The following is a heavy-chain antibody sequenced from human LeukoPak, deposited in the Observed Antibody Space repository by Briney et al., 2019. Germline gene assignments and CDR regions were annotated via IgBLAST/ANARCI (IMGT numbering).Heavy chain of an antibody. J-gene: IGHJ3*02. D-gene: IGHD2-15*01. CDR1: GGSTSTTTYY. V-gene: IGHV4-39*01. CDR3: ARHCSDSNCYRLDAFDI. Sequence: SETLSLTCTVSGGSTSTTTYYWDWIRQPPGKGLEYVGSIYYSGSTYYTPSLKSRVTISIDTAKNQFSLKLISVTAADTAVYFCARHCSDSNCYRLDAFDIWGQGTLVTVSS. CDR2: IYYSGST.